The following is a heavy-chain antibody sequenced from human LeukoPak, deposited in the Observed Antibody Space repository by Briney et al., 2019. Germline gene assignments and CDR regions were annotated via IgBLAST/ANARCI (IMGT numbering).Heavy chain of an antibody. CDR3: ARDGLYGCCGGCPFDS. D-gene: IGHD2-15*01. V-gene: IGHV3-21*01. Sequence: GGSLRLSCAASGFTFSSYSMNWVRQAPGKGLEWVSSISSSSSYIYNADSVKGRFTISRDNAKNSLFLQMNNLRDEDTAVYYCARDGLYGCCGGCPFDSWGQGTLVTVSS. J-gene: IGHJ4*02. CDR1: GFTFSSYS. CDR2: ISSSSSYI.